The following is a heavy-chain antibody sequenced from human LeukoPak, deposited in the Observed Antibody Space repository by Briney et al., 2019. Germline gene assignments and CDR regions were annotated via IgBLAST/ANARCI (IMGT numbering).Heavy chain of an antibody. CDR3: ARAGELRNDAFDI. Sequence: PAETLSLICAVSAGSFSGYYWSWILQPPGKGLQCIGEINHSGSTNYNPALKSRVTISVDTSKNQFSLKLSSVTAADTAVYYCARAGELRNDAFDIWGQGTMVTVSS. J-gene: IGHJ3*02. D-gene: IGHD1-7*01. CDR1: AGSFSGYY. V-gene: IGHV4-34*01. CDR2: INHSGST.